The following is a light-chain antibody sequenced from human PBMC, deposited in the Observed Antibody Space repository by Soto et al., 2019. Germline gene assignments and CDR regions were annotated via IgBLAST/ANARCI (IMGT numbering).Light chain of an antibody. Sequence: QSALTQPPSASGSPGQSVTISCIGTASDIGRYNYVSWYQHHPGKAPKLIIYEVTKRPSGVPYRFSGSKSGNTASLTVSGLQADDEADYYCASWDDSLNGVVFGGGTKLTVL. J-gene: IGLJ2*01. CDR1: ASDIGRYNY. CDR2: EVT. CDR3: ASWDDSLNGVV. V-gene: IGLV2-8*01.